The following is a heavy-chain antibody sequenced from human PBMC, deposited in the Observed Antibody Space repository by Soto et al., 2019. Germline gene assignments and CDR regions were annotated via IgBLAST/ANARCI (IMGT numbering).Heavy chain of an antibody. J-gene: IGHJ4*02. CDR3: ARLGAISPLDY. D-gene: IGHD2-2*02. Sequence: GESLKISCXGSGYIFNNYWITWVRHLPGKGLEWLGRIHPSDSHTNYNPSFQGHVTISTDKSISTAYLQWNSLKASDTAMYYCARLGAISPLDYWGQGTLVTVSS. V-gene: IGHV5-10-1*01. CDR1: GYIFNNYW. CDR2: IHPSDSHT.